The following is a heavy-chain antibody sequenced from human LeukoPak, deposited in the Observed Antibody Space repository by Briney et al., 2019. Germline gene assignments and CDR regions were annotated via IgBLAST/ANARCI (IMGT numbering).Heavy chain of an antibody. Sequence: GGSLRLSCAASGFTLSNYPMSWVRQAPGKGLEWVSAISDSGGDTYYADSVKGRFTISRDNSKNTLYLQMSSLRADDTALYYCASPYYYGSGSPGYFDYWGQGTLVTVSS. D-gene: IGHD3-10*01. CDR1: GFTLSNYP. CDR2: ISDSGGDT. V-gene: IGHV3-23*01. CDR3: ASPYYYGSGSPGYFDY. J-gene: IGHJ4*02.